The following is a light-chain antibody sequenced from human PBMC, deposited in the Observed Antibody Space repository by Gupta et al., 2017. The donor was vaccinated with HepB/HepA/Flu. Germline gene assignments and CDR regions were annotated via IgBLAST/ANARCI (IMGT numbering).Light chain of an antibody. Sequence: LSAFVGDRVTITCRASQSINRYLNWYQHKPGKAPNLLIFAASNLQSGVPSRFSGSGSGTDFTLTISSLHPEDFATYYCQQSYSTPRSFGQGTKLA. CDR2: AAS. CDR1: QSINRY. CDR3: QQSYSTPRS. J-gene: IGKJ2*03. V-gene: IGKV1-39*01.